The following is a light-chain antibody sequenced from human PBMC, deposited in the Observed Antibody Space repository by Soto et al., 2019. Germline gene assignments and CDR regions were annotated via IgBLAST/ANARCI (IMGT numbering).Light chain of an antibody. Sequence: EIAITQSPSTLSVSPGERATLSCRASQSVSSKLAWYQQKPGQAPRLLIYDASTRATGIPARFSGSGSGTEFTLTISSLQSEDFAVYYCQQFNNRPRTFGQGTKVDIK. CDR1: QSVSSK. CDR3: QQFNNRPRT. J-gene: IGKJ1*01. CDR2: DAS. V-gene: IGKV3-15*01.